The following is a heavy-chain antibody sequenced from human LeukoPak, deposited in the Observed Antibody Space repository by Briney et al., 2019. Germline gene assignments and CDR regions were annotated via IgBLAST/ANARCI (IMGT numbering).Heavy chain of an antibody. CDR2: IWYDGSNK. CDR3: ARNEYVLPGVGGAGFFDY. Sequence: PGRSLRLSCAASGFTFSRSGMHWVRQAPGKGLEWVAVIWYDGSNKYYADSVKGRFTISRDNSKNTLYLQMNSLRAEDTAVYYCARNEYVLPGVGGAGFFDYWGQGTLVTVSS. V-gene: IGHV3-33*01. D-gene: IGHD3-16*01. J-gene: IGHJ4*02. CDR1: GFTFSRSG.